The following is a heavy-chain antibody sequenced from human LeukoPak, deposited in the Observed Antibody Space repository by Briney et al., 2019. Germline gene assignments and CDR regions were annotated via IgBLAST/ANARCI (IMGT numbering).Heavy chain of an antibody. V-gene: IGHV4-39*07. CDR3: ARDHTAKDAFDI. J-gene: IGHJ3*02. CDR2: IYYSGST. D-gene: IGHD5-18*01. CDR1: GGSISSSSYY. Sequence: PSETLSLTCTVSGGSISSSSYYWGWIRQPPGKGLEWIGSIYYSGSTYYNPSLKSRVTISVDTSKNQFSLKLSSVTAADTAVYYCARDHTAKDAFDIWGQGTMVTVSS.